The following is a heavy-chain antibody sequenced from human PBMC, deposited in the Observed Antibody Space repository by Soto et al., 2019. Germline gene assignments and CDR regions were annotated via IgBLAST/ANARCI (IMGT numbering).Heavy chain of an antibody. CDR3: ARGPLNYDFWSGFAYGMDV. CDR2: INPNSGGT. V-gene: IGHV1-2*04. D-gene: IGHD3-3*01. Sequence: ASVKVSCKASGYTFTGYYMHWVRQAPGQGLEWMGWINPNSGGTNYAQKFQGWVTMTRDTSISTAYMELSRLRSDDTAVYYCARGPLNYDFWSGFAYGMDVWGQGTPVTVSS. J-gene: IGHJ6*02. CDR1: GYTFTGYY.